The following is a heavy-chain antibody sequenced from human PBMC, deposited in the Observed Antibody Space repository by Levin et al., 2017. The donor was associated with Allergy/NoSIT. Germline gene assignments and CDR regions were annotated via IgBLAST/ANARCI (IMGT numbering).Heavy chain of an antibody. CDR1: GGSFSGYY. V-gene: IGHV4-34*01. D-gene: IGHD5-18*01. CDR2: INHSGST. CDR3: ARGLYRPGYSYGHPAARKVWFDP. Sequence: KPSETLSLTCAVYGGSFSGYYWSWIRQPPGKGLEWIGEINHSGSTNYNPSLKSRVTISVDTSKNQFSLKLSSVTAADTAVYYCARGLYRPGYSYGHPAARKVWFDPWGQGTLVTVSS. J-gene: IGHJ5*02.